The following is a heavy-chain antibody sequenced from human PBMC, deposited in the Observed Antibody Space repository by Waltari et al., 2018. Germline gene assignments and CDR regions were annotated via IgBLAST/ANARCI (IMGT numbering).Heavy chain of an antibody. V-gene: IGHV4-59*01. D-gene: IGHD1-26*01. CDR2: IYYSGST. CDR3: ARGHSGSYYGFDY. J-gene: IGHJ4*02. CDR1: GGSIRSYY. Sequence: QVQLQESGPGLVKPSETLSLTCTVSGGSIRSYYWIWIRQPPGKGLEWIGYIYYSGSTNYNPSLKSRVTISVDTSKNQFSLKLSSVTAADTAVYYCARGHSGSYYGFDYWGQGTLVTVSS.